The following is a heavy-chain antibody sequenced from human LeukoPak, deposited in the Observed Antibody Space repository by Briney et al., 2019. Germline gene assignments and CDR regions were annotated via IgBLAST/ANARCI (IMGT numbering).Heavy chain of an antibody. CDR2: ISREGIT. V-gene: IGHV3-66*02. CDR3: ARSLGTTRLHRDAFDV. D-gene: IGHD1-26*01. J-gene: IGHJ3*01. Sequence: GGSLRLSWAASGFSVSSHYMSWVRQAPGKGLEWVSIISREGITSYADSIKGRFTISRDNSRNTVYLQMSSLRPEDTAVYYCARSLGTTRLHRDAFDVWGQGAVVTVSS. CDR1: GFSVSSHY.